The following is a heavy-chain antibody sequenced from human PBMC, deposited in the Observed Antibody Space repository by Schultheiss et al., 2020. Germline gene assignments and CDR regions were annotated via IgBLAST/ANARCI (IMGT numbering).Heavy chain of an antibody. CDR3: ARGLGGDYAGLGWFDP. V-gene: IGHV4-34*01. CDR2: INHSGST. CDR1: GGSFSGYY. Sequence: SETLSLTCAVYGGSFSGYYWSWIRQPPGKGLEWIGEINHSGSTNYNPSLKSRVTISVDTSKNQFSLKLSSVTAADTAVYYCARGLGGDYAGLGWFDPWGQGTLVTVSS. J-gene: IGHJ5*02. D-gene: IGHD4-17*01.